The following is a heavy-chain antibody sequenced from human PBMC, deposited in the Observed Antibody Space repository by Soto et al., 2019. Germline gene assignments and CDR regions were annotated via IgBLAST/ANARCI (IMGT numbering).Heavy chain of an antibody. J-gene: IGHJ4*02. V-gene: IGHV3-33*01. D-gene: IGHD1-26*01. CDR2: IWYDGSNK. Sequence: PGGSLRLSCAASGFAFSSYGMHWVRQAPGKGLEWVAVIWYDGSNKYYADSVKGRFTISRDNSKNTLYLQMNSLRAEDTAVYYCARDGRSGSKSEYGHWGQGTLVTVSS. CDR3: ARDGRSGSKSEYGH. CDR1: GFAFSSYG.